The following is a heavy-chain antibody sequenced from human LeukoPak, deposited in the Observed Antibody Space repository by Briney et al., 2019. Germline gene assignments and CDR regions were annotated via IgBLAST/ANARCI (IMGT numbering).Heavy chain of an antibody. CDR2: ISAYNGNT. CDR3: ARDRAGYSSGWYGEGDY. V-gene: IGHV1-18*01. D-gene: IGHD6-19*01. Sequence: ASVKVSCKASGYTFTSYGISWVRQAPGQGLEWMGWISAYNGNTNYAQKLQGRVTMTTDTSTSKAYMELRSLRSDDTAVYYCARDRAGYSSGWYGEGDYWGQGTLVTVSS. J-gene: IGHJ4*02. CDR1: GYTFTSYG.